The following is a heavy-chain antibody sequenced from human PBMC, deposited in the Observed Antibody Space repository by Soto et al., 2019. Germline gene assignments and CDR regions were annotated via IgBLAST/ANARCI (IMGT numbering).Heavy chain of an antibody. CDR1: GFTFSSYA. V-gene: IGHV3-64D*08. D-gene: IGHD3-3*01. CDR2: IISNGGST. Sequence: GGSLRLSCSASGFTFSSYAMHWVRQAPGKGLENVSAIISNGGSTYYADSVKGRFTISRDNSKNTLYLQMSSLRAEDTAVYYCVKDLVNSITIFGVVIPTYFDYWGQGTLVIVSS. CDR3: VKDLVNSITIFGVVIPTYFDY. J-gene: IGHJ4*02.